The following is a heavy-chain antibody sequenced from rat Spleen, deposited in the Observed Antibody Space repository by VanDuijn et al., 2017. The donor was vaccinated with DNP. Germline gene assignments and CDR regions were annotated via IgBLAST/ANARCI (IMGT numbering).Heavy chain of an antibody. CDR2: ISYDGGST. V-gene: IGHV5-7*01. CDR3: TRQWYFDF. CDR1: GFTFSDYN. Sequence: EVQLVESGGGLVQPGRSLKLSCAASGFTFSDYNMAWVRQAPKKGLEWVASISYDGGSTYYRDAVKGRFTISRDNAKNTLYLQMDSLRSEDTATYYCTRQWYFDFWGPGTMVTVSS. J-gene: IGHJ1*01.